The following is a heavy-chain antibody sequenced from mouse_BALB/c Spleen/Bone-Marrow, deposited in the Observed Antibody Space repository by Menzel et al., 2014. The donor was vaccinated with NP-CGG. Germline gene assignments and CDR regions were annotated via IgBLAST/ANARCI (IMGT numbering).Heavy chain of an antibody. CDR3: ASYRYAWYFDV. CDR2: IDPAIFT. CDR1: GFNIKDTY. V-gene: IGHV14-3*02. D-gene: IGHD2-14*01. J-gene: IGHJ1*01. Sequence: VHVKQSGAELVKPGASVKLSCTASGFNIKDTYLHWVKQRPEQGLDWIGRIDPAIFTKYDPKFQGKATITADTSSNTAYLHLSSLRSEDTAVYCCASYRYAWYFDVWGAGTTVTVSS.